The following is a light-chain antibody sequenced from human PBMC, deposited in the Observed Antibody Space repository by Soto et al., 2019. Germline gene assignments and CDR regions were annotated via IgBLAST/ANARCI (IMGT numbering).Light chain of an antibody. Sequence: QPVLTQPPSVSGAPGQRVTISCTGSSSNIGAGYDVHWYQQLPGTAPKFLIYGNSNRPSGVPDRFSGSKSGTSASLAITGLQAEDEADYYCQSYDSSLSGWAFGGGTKLTVL. V-gene: IGLV1-40*01. J-gene: IGLJ3*02. CDR3: QSYDSSLSGWA. CDR1: SSNIGAGYD. CDR2: GNS.